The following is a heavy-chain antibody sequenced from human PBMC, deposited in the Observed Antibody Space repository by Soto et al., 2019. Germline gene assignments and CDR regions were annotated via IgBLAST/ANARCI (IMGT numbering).Heavy chain of an antibody. CDR2: ISYDGSNK. CDR3: AKDKYYHDSSGYYVFDY. Sequence: QVQLVESGGGVVQPGRSLRLACADSGFTFTDYGMHWVCQAPGKGLEWVAVISYDGSNKNYADSVKGRFTISRDNSKNTLYLQMNSLRAEDTAVYYCAKDKYYHDSSGYYVFDYWGPGTLVTVSS. J-gene: IGHJ4*02. D-gene: IGHD3-22*01. CDR1: GFTFTDYG. V-gene: IGHV3-30*18.